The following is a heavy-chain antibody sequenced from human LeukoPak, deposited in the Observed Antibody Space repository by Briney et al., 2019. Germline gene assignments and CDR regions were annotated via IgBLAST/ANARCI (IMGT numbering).Heavy chain of an antibody. CDR2: ISSSSSYI. CDR1: GFTFSSYS. J-gene: IGHJ6*02. V-gene: IGHV3-21*01. D-gene: IGHD3-3*01. Sequence: GGSLRLSCAASGFTFSSYSMNWVRQAPGKGLEWVSSISSSSSYIYYADSVKGRFTISRDNAKNSLYLQVNSLRAEDTAVYYCARSYYDFWSGGMDVWGQGTTVTVSS. CDR3: ARSYYDFWSGGMDV.